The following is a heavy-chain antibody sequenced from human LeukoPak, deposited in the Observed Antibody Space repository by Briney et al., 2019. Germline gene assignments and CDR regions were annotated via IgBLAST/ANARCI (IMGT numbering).Heavy chain of an antibody. CDR2: IKQDGSEK. V-gene: IGHV3-7*01. D-gene: IGHD5-12*01. J-gene: IGHJ3*02. CDR3: ARDLSGRDDAFDI. Sequence: GGSLRLSCAASGFTFSSYWMSWVRQAPGKGLEWVANIKQDGSEKYYVDSMKGRFTISRDNAKNSLYLQMNSLRAEDTAVYYCARDLSGRDDAFDIWGQGTMVTVSS. CDR1: GFTFSSYW.